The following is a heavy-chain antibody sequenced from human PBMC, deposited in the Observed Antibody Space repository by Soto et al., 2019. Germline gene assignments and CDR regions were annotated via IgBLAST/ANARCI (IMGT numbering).Heavy chain of an antibody. Sequence: XKXSETLSLTXXXYGXSXXXXXXXXXRQPPGKGLEWIGEINHSGSTNYNPSLKSRVTISVDXXXNXXXXXXXXXXXXXXXVYYCARVFMITFGGVIVGDWFDPWGQGTLVTVSS. D-gene: IGHD3-16*02. CDR1: GXSXXXXX. V-gene: IGHV4-34*01. J-gene: IGHJ5*02. CDR2: INHSGST. CDR3: ARVFMITFGGVIVGDWFDP.